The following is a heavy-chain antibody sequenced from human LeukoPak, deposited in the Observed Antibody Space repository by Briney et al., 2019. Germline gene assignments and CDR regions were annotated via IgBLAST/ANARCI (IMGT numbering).Heavy chain of an antibody. J-gene: IGHJ3*02. CDR2: IWYDGSNK. Sequence: QPGGPLRLSCAASGFTFSSYGMHWVRQAPGKGLEWVADIWYDGSNKYYADSVKGRFTISRDNSKNTLYLQMNSLRAEDTAVYYCARDRRGEYGDSNLAFDIWGQGTMVTVSS. V-gene: IGHV3-33*01. CDR3: ARDRRGEYGDSNLAFDI. D-gene: IGHD4-17*01. CDR1: GFTFSSYG.